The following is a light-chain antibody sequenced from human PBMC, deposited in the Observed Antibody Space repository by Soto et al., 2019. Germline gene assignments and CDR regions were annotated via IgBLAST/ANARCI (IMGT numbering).Light chain of an antibody. CDR1: QSVSSY. CDR3: QQRSNS. CDR2: DAS. J-gene: IGKJ4*01. V-gene: IGKV3-11*01. Sequence: EIVLTQSPATLSLSPGERATLSCRASQSVSSYLAWYQQKPGQAPRLLIYDASNRATGIPARFSGSGSGTDFTLTIISLEPEDFAFYYCQQRSNSFGGGTKVEIK.